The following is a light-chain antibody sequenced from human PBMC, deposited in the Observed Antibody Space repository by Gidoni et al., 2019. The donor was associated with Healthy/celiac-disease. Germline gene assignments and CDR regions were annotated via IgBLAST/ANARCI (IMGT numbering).Light chain of an antibody. Sequence: EIVLTQSPATLFLSPGERATLSCRASQSVSSYLAWYQQKPGQAPRLLIYDASNRATGIPARFSGSGSGTDFTLTISSLEPEDFAVYYCQQRSNWPFTFXQXTRLEIK. V-gene: IGKV3-11*01. J-gene: IGKJ5*01. CDR3: QQRSNWPFT. CDR2: DAS. CDR1: QSVSSY.